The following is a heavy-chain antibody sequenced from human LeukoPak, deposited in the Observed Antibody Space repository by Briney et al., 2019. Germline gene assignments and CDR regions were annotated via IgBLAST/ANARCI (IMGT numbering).Heavy chain of an antibody. V-gene: IGHV1-2*02. J-gene: IGHJ4*02. D-gene: IGHD4-17*01. CDR2: INPNSGGT. CDR3: ARGAGTTVTTAEGLSGLD. CDR1: GGTFSSYA. Sequence: ASVKVSCKASGGTFSSYAISWVRQAPGQGLEWMGWINPNSGGTNYAQKFQGRVTMTRDTSISTAYMELSRLRSDDTAVYYCARGAGTTVTTAEGLSGLDWGQGTLVTVSS.